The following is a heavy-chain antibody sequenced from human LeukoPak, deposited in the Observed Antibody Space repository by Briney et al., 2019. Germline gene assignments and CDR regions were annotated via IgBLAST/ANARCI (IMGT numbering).Heavy chain of an antibody. D-gene: IGHD1-26*01. CDR2: MNPNSGNT. CDR1: GYTFTSYD. J-gene: IGHJ6*03. Sequence: GASVTVSCKASGYTFTSYDINWVRQATGQGLEWMGWMNPNSGNTGYAQKFQGRVTMTRNTSISTAYMELSSLRSEDTAVYYCARGGSGSYYYYYYYMDVWGKGTTVTISS. V-gene: IGHV1-8*01. CDR3: ARGGSGSYYYYYYYMDV.